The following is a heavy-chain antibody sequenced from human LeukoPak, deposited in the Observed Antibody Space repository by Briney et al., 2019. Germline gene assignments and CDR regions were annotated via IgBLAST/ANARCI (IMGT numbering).Heavy chain of an antibody. CDR3: ARAGPYSGSYPYYFDY. V-gene: IGHV1-18*01. CDR1: GYTFTSYD. Sequence: VSMKVSCKASGYTFTSYDINWVRQAPGQGLEWMGWISAYNGNTNYAQKLQGRVTMTTDTSTSTAYMELRSLRSDDTAVYYCARAGPYSGSYPYYFDYWGQGTLVTVSS. J-gene: IGHJ4*02. CDR2: ISAYNGNT. D-gene: IGHD1-26*01.